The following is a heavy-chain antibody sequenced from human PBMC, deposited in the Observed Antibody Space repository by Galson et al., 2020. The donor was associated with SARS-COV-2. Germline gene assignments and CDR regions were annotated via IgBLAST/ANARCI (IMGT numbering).Heavy chain of an antibody. CDR2: MSSTGGTS. J-gene: IGHJ4*02. CDR3: LSYSSTRDNY. D-gene: IGHD6-19*01. CDR1: GFIFSDYA. V-gene: IGHV3-64D*09. Sequence: GGSLRLSCSASGFIFSDYAMHWVRQAPGKGLQYVSAMSSTGGTSFYADSVNGRFTMSRDNSKNTFYLQMTGLRVVDSAFYYCLSYSSTRDNYWGQGTLVTVSS.